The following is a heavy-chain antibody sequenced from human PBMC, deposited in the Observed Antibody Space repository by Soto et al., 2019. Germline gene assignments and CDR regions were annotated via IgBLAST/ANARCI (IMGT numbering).Heavy chain of an antibody. J-gene: IGHJ4*02. V-gene: IGHV3-33*01. CDR3: ARDIQSLDGYNTPGHDY. CDR1: GFTFSSYG. D-gene: IGHD5-12*01. Sequence: GGSLRLSCAASGFTFSSYGMHWVRQAPGKGLEWVAVIWYDGSNKYYADSVKGRFTISRDNSKNTLYLQMNSLRAEDTAVYYCARDIQSLDGYNTPGHDYWGQGTLVTVSS. CDR2: IWYDGSNK.